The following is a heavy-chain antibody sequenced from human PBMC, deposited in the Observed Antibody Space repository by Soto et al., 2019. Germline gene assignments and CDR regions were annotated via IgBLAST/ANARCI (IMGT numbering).Heavy chain of an antibody. CDR2: INGYNGNT. D-gene: IGHD2-2*01. J-gene: IGHJ4*02. CDR1: GYTFINYG. V-gene: IGHV1-18*01. CDR3: ARGDSPAHFDY. Sequence: QVHLVQSGAEVKKTGASVKVSCKTSGYTFINYGISWVRQAPGQGLEWMGWINGYNGNTNYARKFQGKFTMTTDTATNAAFIELTSLSSDDTAVYNCARGDSPAHFDYWGQGTLVTVSS.